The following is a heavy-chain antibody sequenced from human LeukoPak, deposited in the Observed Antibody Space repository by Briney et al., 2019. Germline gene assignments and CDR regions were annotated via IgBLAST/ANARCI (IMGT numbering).Heavy chain of an antibody. CDR2: ISWDGGSA. Sequence: GGSLRLSCAASGFTFDDFTMHWVRQAPGKGLEWVSLISWDGGSAYYADSVKGRFTISRDNSKNSLYLQMNSLRIEDTALYYCTKDYSSSSWNWFDPWGQGTLVTVSS. D-gene: IGHD6-6*01. CDR1: GFTFDDFT. V-gene: IGHV3-43*01. CDR3: TKDYSSSSWNWFDP. J-gene: IGHJ5*02.